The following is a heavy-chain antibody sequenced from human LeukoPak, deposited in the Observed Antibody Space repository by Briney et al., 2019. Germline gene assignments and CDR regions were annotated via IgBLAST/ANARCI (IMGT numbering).Heavy chain of an antibody. J-gene: IGHJ6*02. CDR1: GFTVSSNY. V-gene: IGHV3-53*01. D-gene: IGHD2-2*01. CDR2: IYSGGST. CDR3: ARERSGCSSTSCSPNYYYYYGMDV. Sequence: GGSLRLSCAASGFTVSSNYMSWVRQAPGKGLEWVSVIYSGGSTYYADSVKGRFTISRDNSKNTLYLQMNSLRAEDTAVYYCARERSGCSSTSCSPNYYYYYGMDVWGQGTTVTVFS.